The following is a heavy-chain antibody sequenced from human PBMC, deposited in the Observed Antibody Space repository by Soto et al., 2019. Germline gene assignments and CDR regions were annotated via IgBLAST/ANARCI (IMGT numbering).Heavy chain of an antibody. J-gene: IGHJ4*02. D-gene: IGHD5-18*01. CDR2: TYSGGST. V-gene: IGHV3-53*01. CDR1: GFTVRSTY. CDR3: ARSGYSYGPFDY. Sequence: EVQLVESGGGLIQPGGSLRLSCAASGFTVRSTYMSWVRQAPGKGLEWVSVTYSGGSTYYVDSVKVRFTISSDNSKNTLYLQMNSLRAEDTAVYYCARSGYSYGPFDYWGQGTLVSVSS.